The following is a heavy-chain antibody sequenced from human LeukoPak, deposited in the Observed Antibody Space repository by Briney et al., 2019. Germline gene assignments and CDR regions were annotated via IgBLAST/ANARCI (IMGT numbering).Heavy chain of an antibody. J-gene: IGHJ4*02. CDR1: GGSISSSSYY. D-gene: IGHD5-12*01. CDR2: IYYSGST. V-gene: IGHV4-39*01. Sequence: SETLSLTCTVSGGSISSSSYYWGWLRQPPGKGLEWIGSIYYSGSTYYNPSLKSRVTISVDTSKNQSSLKLSSVTAADTAVYYCARRSLWLRPSYYFDYWGQGTLVTVSS. CDR3: ARRSLWLRPSYYFDY.